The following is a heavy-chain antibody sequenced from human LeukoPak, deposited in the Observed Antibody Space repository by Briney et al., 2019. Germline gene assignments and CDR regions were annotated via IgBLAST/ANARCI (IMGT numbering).Heavy chain of an antibody. CDR3: AREGEGSSSQDY. D-gene: IGHD6-13*01. V-gene: IGHV3-21*01. Sequence: GGSLRLSCAASGFTFSSYSMNWVRQAPGKGLEWVSSISSSSSYIYYADSVKGRFTISRDNAKNLLYLQMNSLRAEDTAVYYCAREGEGSSSQDYWGQGTLVTVSS. CDR1: GFTFSSYS. J-gene: IGHJ4*02. CDR2: ISSSSSYI.